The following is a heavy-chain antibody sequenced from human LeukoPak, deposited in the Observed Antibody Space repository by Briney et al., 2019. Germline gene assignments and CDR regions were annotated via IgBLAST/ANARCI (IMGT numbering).Heavy chain of an antibody. Sequence: SETLSLTCTVSDSSISSYYWSWIRQPPGKGLEWIGYIYYSGSTNYNPSLKSRVTISVDTSKNQFSLKLSSVTAADTAVYYCARSRMATIVHDAYDIWGQGTMVTVSS. CDR1: DSSISSYY. J-gene: IGHJ3*02. D-gene: IGHD5-24*01. CDR2: IYYSGST. V-gene: IGHV4-59*01. CDR3: ARSRMATIVHDAYDI.